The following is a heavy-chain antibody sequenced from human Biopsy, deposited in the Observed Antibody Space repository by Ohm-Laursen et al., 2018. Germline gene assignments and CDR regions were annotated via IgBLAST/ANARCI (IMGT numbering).Heavy chain of an antibody. CDR3: ARHAPSYSGSYWRYFDL. CDR1: GGSISSYY. D-gene: IGHD1-26*01. Sequence: TLSLTCTVSGGSISSYYWSWIRQPPGKGLEWIGYIYYTGGTNYNPSLKSRFTISVDTSMNHLSLRLTSVTAADTAVYYCARHAPSYSGSYWRYFDLWGRGTLVTVSS. V-gene: IGHV4-59*08. CDR2: IYYTGGT. J-gene: IGHJ2*01.